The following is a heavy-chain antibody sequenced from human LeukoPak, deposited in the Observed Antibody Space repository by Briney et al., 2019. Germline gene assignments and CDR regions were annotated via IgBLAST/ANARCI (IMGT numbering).Heavy chain of an antibody. D-gene: IGHD2-15*01. CDR2: ISAYSGHT. J-gene: IGHJ3*02. V-gene: IGHV1-18*01. Sequence: GASVKVSCKASGYTFTSYGISWVRQAPGQGLEWVGWISAYSGHTYYARKLQGRVTMTTHTSTSTAYMELRSLRSDDTAVYYCARVYCSGGSCLDAFDIWGQGTMVTVSS. CDR3: ARVYCSGGSCLDAFDI. CDR1: GYTFTSYG.